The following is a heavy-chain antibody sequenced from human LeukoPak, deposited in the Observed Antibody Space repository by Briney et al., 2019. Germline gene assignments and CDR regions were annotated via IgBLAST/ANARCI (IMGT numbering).Heavy chain of an antibody. CDR3: AREGTTVTTGFGIDH. D-gene: IGHD4-17*01. Sequence: GGSLRLSCAASGFTFSSYAMHWVRQAPGKGLEWVAVISYDGSNKYYADSVKGRFTISRDNSKNTLYLQMNSLRAEDTAVYYCAREGTTVTTGFGIDHWGQGTLVTVSS. CDR1: GFTFSSYA. J-gene: IGHJ4*02. CDR2: ISYDGSNK. V-gene: IGHV3-30-3*01.